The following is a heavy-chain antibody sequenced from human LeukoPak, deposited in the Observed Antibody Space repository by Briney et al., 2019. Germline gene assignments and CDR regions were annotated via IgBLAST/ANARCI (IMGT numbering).Heavy chain of an antibody. CDR3: ARGREPARPPLGY. J-gene: IGHJ4*02. CDR2: INQSGIS. Sequence: SETLPLTCAVYGGSFSGYYWSWIRQPPGKGLEWIGEINQSGISNYNPSLKSRVTISVDTSKNQFSLKLSSVTAADTAVYYCARGREPARPPLGYWGRGTLVTVSS. D-gene: IGHD2-2*01. CDR1: GGSFSGYY. V-gene: IGHV4-34*01.